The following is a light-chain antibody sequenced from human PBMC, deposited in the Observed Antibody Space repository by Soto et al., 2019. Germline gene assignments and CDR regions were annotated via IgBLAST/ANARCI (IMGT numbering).Light chain of an antibody. V-gene: IGLV2-11*01. CDR3: CSYAGSYTYYV. CDR2: DVI. J-gene: IGLJ1*01. CDR1: SSDIGAYNY. Sequence: QSALTQPRSVSRSPGSSVTISCTGTSSDIGAYNYVSWYQQHPDKGPKLMIYDVIKRPSGVSDRFSGSKSGNTASLTISGLQADDEADYFCCSYAGSYTYYVFGAGTKVTVL.